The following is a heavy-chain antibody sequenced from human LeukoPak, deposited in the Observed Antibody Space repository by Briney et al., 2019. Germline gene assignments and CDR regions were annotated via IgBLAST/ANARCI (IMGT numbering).Heavy chain of an antibody. V-gene: IGHV4-39*01. CDR1: GGSISSSSYY. D-gene: IGHD5-24*01. CDR2: IYYSGST. Sequence: SETLSLTCTVSGGSISSSSYYWGWIRQPPGKGLEWIGSIYYSGSTYYNPSLKSRVTIYVDTSKNQFSLKLSSVTAADTAVYYCARGRRDGYNLEYFDKWGQGTLVTVSS. CDR3: ARGRRDGYNLEYFDK. J-gene: IGHJ4*02.